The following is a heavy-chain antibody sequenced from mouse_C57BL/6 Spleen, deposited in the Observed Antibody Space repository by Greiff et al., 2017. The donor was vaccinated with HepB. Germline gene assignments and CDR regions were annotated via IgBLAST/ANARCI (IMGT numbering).Heavy chain of an antibody. Sequence: VQLKQPGAELVKPGASVKMSCKASGYTFTSYWITWVKQRPGQGLEWIGDIYPGSGSTNYNEKFKSKATLTVDTSSSTAYMQLSSLTSEDSAVYYCAREGGDYGGAMDYWGQGTSVTVSS. CDR3: AREGGDYGGAMDY. V-gene: IGHV1-55*01. J-gene: IGHJ4*01. D-gene: IGHD2-4*01. CDR2: IYPGSGST. CDR1: GYTFTSYW.